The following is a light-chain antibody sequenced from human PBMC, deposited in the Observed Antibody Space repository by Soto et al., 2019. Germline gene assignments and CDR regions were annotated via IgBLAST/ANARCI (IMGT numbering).Light chain of an antibody. CDR1: QSVSRNY. CDR3: QQYGSSPWT. Sequence: DIVLTQSPGTLSLSPGERATLSCRASQSVSRNYLARYQQKGGQAPRLLIYGASTRATDIPDRFSGSGSGTDFSLIIDRLDPEDFAVYYCQQYGSSPWTFGQGTKVDIK. V-gene: IGKV3-20*01. J-gene: IGKJ1*01. CDR2: GAS.